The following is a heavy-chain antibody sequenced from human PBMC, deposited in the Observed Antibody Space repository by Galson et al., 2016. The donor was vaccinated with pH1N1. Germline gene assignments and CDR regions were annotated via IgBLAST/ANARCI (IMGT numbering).Heavy chain of an antibody. V-gene: IGHV5-51*01. Sequence: SGAEVKQPGESLKISCEGSGYIFTNYWIGWVRQMPGKGLEFMGIIYPGDSDTRYSPSFQGRVTISVDKSINIAYLQWSNLKASDTATYFWSRLSASSYGRAHYHMDVWGKGTTVTVSS. D-gene: IGHD5-18*01. CDR3: SRLSASSYGRAHYHMDV. J-gene: IGHJ6*03. CDR1: GYIFTNYW. CDR2: IYPGDSDT.